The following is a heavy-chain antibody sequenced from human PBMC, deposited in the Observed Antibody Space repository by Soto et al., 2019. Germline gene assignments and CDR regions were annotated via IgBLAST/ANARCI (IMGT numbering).Heavy chain of an antibody. J-gene: IGHJ6*02. V-gene: IGHV5-51*01. CDR3: ARHAYDFWSGHPNPRYYYGMDV. CDR2: IYPGDSNT. D-gene: IGHD3-3*01. CDR1: GYSFTSYW. Sequence: GESLTISCQASGYSFTSYWIGWVRQMPGKGLEWMGIIYPGDSNTRYSPSLQGQVTISVDKSISTAYLQWSSLKATDTAMYYCARHAYDFWSGHPNPRYYYGMDVWGQGTTVTVSS.